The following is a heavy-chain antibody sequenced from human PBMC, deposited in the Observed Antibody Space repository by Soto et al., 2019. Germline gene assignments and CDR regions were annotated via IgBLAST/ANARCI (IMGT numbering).Heavy chain of an antibody. CDR1: GVSVSNKYFY. V-gene: IGHV4-61*01. CDR2: VYYSDTT. Sequence: PSESLTLTCSVSGVSVSNKYFYWSWLPQPTGKRLEWIGYVYYSDTTNYNHSLKSRVTISVDLSKNQFSLRLSALTTADTVLYYCARTNDVPTTLRSRYSFDYWGQGTLVTVSS. J-gene: IGHJ4*02. D-gene: IGHD2-8*01. CDR3: ARTNDVPTTLRSRYSFDY.